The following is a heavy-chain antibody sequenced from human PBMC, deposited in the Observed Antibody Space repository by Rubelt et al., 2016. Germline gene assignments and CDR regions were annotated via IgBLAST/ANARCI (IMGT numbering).Heavy chain of an antibody. CDR3: ARVVAFGYYVEYYDY. J-gene: IGHJ4*02. Sequence: QLVGSGGGLVQPGRSLRLSCTASGFAFNDYAMHWVRQAPGKGLEWVSGISWNSGSMASADSVKGRFTISIDNARRSLHLQMNSLRAEDTAVYYCARVVAFGYYVEYYDYWGQGTLVTVSS. CDR1: GFAFNDYA. D-gene: IGHD3-22*01. V-gene: IGHV3-9*01. CDR2: ISWNSGSM.